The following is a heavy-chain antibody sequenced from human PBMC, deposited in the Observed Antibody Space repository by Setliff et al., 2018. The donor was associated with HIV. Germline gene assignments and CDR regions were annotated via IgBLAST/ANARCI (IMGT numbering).Heavy chain of an antibody. V-gene: IGHV7-4-1*02. CDR3: ARGVSSSWYLKVGYYFDY. D-gene: IGHD6-13*01. CDR2: INTNTGNP. CDR1: GYTFTSYA. J-gene: IGHJ4*02. Sequence: GASVKVSCKASGYTFTSYAMNWVRQAPGQGLEWMGWINTNTGNPTYAQGFTGRFVFSLDTSVSTASLHIISLKAEDTAVYYCARGVSSSWYLKVGYYFDYWGQGTLVTVSS.